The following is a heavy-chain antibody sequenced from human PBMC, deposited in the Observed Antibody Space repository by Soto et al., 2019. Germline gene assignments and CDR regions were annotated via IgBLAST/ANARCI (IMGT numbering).Heavy chain of an antibody. J-gene: IGHJ4*02. CDR3: ARDIVVVVAATSGGFDY. V-gene: IGHV3-21*01. D-gene: IGHD2-15*01. CDR2: ISSSSSYI. Sequence: GGSLRLSCAASGFTFSSYSMNWVRQAPGKGLEWVSSISSSSSYIYYADSVKGRFTISRDNAENSLYLQMNSLRAEDTAVYYCARDIVVVVAATSGGFDYWGQGTLVTVSS. CDR1: GFTFSSYS.